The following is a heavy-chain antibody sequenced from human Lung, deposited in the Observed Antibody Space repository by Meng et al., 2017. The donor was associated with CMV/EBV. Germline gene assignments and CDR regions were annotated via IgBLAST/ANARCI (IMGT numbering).Heavy chain of an antibody. V-gene: IGHV3-21*01. Sequence: GEXXKISCAASGFALSNHNINWVRQAPGKGLQWVSSISSRSTYKYYADSVKGRFTISRDNAKNSVYLQMNSLRAEDTAVYYCAKEVGGSYQVYNWFDPWGQGXLVTVSS. J-gene: IGHJ5*02. D-gene: IGHD1-26*01. CDR3: AKEVGGSYQVYNWFDP. CDR1: GFALSNHN. CDR2: ISSRSTYK.